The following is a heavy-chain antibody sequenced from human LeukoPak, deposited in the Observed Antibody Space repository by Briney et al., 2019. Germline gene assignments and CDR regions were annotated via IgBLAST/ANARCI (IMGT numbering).Heavy chain of an antibody. CDR3: VKEGEVVITHRFDS. Sequence: GGSLRLSCAASGFTFSSYAMTWVRQAPGRGLEWVSGISGSSSSSYYADSVKGRFTISRDYSNNTVYLQMNSLRAEDTAVYYCVKEGEVVITHRFDSWGQGTLVTVSS. J-gene: IGHJ4*02. V-gene: IGHV3-23*01. CDR1: GFTFSSYA. D-gene: IGHD3-22*01. CDR2: ISGSSSSS.